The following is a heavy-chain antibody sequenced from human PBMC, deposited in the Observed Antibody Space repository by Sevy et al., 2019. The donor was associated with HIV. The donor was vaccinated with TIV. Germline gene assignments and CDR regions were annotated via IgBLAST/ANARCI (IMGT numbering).Heavy chain of an antibody. CDR3: AKNTWNLDV. J-gene: IGHJ6*04. D-gene: IGHD1-1*01. Sequence: SETLSLTCTVSGASISSSFWSWIRQPPGKGLEWIGYVYYTGSTSYNPSLESRVTISLDTSKNQFSLKLTSVTAADTAIYYWAKNTWNLDVWGKGTTVTFSS. V-gene: IGHV4-59*08. CDR1: GASISSSF. CDR2: VYYTGST.